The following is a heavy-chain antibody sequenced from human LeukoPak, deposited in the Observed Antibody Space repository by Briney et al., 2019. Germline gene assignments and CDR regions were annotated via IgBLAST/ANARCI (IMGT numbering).Heavy chain of an antibody. CDR2: IKSKTDGGTT. D-gene: IGHD3-22*01. CDR1: GFTFSNAW. J-gene: IGHJ4*02. V-gene: IGHV3-15*01. Sequence: GGSLRLFCAASGFTFSNAWMSWVRQAPGKGLEWVGRIKSKTDGGTTDYAAPVKGRFTISRDDSKNTLYLQMNSLKTEDTAVYYCAARVYYYDSSSDYWGQGTLVTVSS. CDR3: AARVYYYDSSSDY.